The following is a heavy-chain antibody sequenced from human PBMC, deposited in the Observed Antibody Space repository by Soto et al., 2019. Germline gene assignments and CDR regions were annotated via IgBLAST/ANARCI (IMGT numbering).Heavy chain of an antibody. CDR1: GGSISSYY. CDR3: ARDGMDKIRSYGMDV. Sequence: QVQLQESGPGLVKPSETLSLTCTVSGGSISSYYWSWIRQPPGKGLEWIGYIYYSGNTNYNPSLKSRVTMSVDASKNQFSLKLSSVTAADTAVYYCARDGMDKIRSYGMDVWGQGTAVTVSS. V-gene: IGHV4-59*01. D-gene: IGHD2-2*03. J-gene: IGHJ6*02. CDR2: IYYSGNT.